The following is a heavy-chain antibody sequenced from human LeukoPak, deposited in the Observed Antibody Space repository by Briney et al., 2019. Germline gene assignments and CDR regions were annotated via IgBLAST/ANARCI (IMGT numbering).Heavy chain of an antibody. D-gene: IGHD6-6*01. V-gene: IGHV4-59*08. Sequence: SETLSLTCTVSGGSINSYDWSWIRQPPGKGLEWIGYIYYSGSTNYNPSLKSRVTVSVDTSKNQFSLKLSSVTAADTAVYYCARLYSSSFPLYWGQGTLVTVSS. CDR2: IYYSGST. CDR3: ARLYSSSFPLY. CDR1: GGSINSYD. J-gene: IGHJ4*02.